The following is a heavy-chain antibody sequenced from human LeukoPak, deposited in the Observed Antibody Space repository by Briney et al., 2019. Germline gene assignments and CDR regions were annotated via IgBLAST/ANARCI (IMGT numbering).Heavy chain of an antibody. CDR1: GFTFSSYS. D-gene: IGHD3-22*01. Sequence: PGGSLRLSCAASGFTFSSYSMNWVRQAPGKGLEWVSGISGSGTNTNYGHSVKGRFTVSRDNSKDTLYLQMNSLRAEDTAIYYCARDPVGGIGHYIGRSFFDYWGQGTLVTVSS. J-gene: IGHJ4*02. V-gene: IGHV3-23*01. CDR2: ISGSGTNT. CDR3: ARDPVGGIGHYIGRSFFDY.